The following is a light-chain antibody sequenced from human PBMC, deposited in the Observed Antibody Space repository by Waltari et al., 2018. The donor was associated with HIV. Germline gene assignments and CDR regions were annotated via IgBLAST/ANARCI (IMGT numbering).Light chain of an antibody. Sequence: EIVLTQSPGTLSLSPGERATLSCRASQSVSSSYLAWYQQKPGQAPRLLIYGASSRATGIPDRFSGSGSGTDFTLTISRLEPEDFAVYYCQQSGSSPMWTFGPGTKVEIK. J-gene: IGKJ1*01. V-gene: IGKV3-20*01. CDR2: GAS. CDR1: QSVSSSY. CDR3: QQSGSSPMWT.